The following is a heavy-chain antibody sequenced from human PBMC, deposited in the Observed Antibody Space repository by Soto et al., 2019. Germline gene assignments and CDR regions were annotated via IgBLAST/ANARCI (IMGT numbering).Heavy chain of an antibody. CDR3: ARGTSGGYSAYGN. Sequence: ASLKVSCKASGYIFTGYYIHWVRQAPGQRLEWMGWVNPNNGGTNFAQKFRDRVTMTWDTAINTAYMEMSSLRSDDTAGFYCARGTSGGYSAYGNWGQGTLVTVSS. V-gene: IGHV1-2*02. D-gene: IGHD5-12*01. J-gene: IGHJ4*02. CDR2: VNPNNGGT. CDR1: GYIFTGYY.